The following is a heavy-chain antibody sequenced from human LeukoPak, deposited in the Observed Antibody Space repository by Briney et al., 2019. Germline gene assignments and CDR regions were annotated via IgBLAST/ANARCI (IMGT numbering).Heavy chain of an antibody. J-gene: IGHJ4*02. CDR2: ISSSSSYI. D-gene: IGHD3-22*01. CDR3: AIGSSGYYFFDY. CDR1: GFTFSSYS. V-gene: IGHV3-21*01. Sequence: PGGSLRLSCAASGFTFSSYSMNWVRQAPGKGLEWVSSISSSSSYIYYADSVKGRFTISRDNAKNSLYLQMNSLRAEDTAVCYCAIGSSGYYFFDYWGQGTLVTVSS.